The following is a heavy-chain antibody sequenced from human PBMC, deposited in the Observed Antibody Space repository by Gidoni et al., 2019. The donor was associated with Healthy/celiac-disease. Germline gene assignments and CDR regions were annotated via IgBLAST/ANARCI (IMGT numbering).Heavy chain of an antibody. D-gene: IGHD3-9*01. CDR1: GGSISSGDYY. V-gene: IGHV4-30-4*01. CDR2: IYYSGST. J-gene: IGHJ3*02. Sequence: QVQLQESGPGLVKPSQTLSLTCTVSGGSISSGDYYWSWIRQPPGKGLEWIGYIYYSGSTYYNPSLKSRVTISVDTSKNQFSLKLSSVTAADTAVYYCARVLKSPYDILIDSCAFDIWGQGTMVTVSS. CDR3: ARVLKSPYDILIDSCAFDI.